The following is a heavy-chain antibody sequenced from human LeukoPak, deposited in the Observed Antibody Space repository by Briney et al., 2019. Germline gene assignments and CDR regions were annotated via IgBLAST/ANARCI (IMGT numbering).Heavy chain of an antibody. CDR3: ARGYCSSTSCYEQWFDP. CDR1: GGSFSGYY. J-gene: IGHJ5*02. Sequence: PSETLSLTCAVYGGSFSGYYWSWIRQPPGKGLEWIGEINHSGSTNYNPSLKSRVTMSVDTSKNQFSLKLSSVTAADTAVYYCARGYCSSTSCYEQWFDPWGQGTLVTVSS. V-gene: IGHV4-34*01. D-gene: IGHD2-2*01. CDR2: INHSGST.